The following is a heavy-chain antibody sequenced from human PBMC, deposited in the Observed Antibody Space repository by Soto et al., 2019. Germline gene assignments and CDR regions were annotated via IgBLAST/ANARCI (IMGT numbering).Heavy chain of an antibody. D-gene: IGHD6-13*01. CDR2: ISSGDTT. CDR3: ARGSSSSWFRGNIDY. J-gene: IGHJ4*02. Sequence: GGSLRLSCAASGFTVSNNCMSWVRQAPGKGLEWVSVISSGDTTYYADSVRGRFTISRDNSKNTVYLQMNSLTAEDTAVYYCARGSSSSWFRGNIDYWGQGTLVTVSS. CDR1: GFTVSNNC. V-gene: IGHV3-53*01.